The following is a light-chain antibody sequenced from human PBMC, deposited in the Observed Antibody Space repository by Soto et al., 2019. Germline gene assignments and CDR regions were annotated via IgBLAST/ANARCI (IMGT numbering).Light chain of an antibody. V-gene: IGKV1-5*03. Sequence: DIQMTQSPSTLSASVGARVPITCRASQTISTWLAWYQQNPGKAPKLLIYRASSLESGVPSRFSGSGSGTEFTLTISSLQPDDFATYYCQQYNTFSPWTFGQGTKVDIK. CDR1: QTISTW. J-gene: IGKJ1*01. CDR2: RAS. CDR3: QQYNTFSPWT.